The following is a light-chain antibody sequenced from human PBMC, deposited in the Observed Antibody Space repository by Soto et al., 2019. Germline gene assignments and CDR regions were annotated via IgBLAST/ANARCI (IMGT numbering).Light chain of an antibody. V-gene: IGLV2-8*01. Sequence: QSVLTQPPSASGSHGQSVTISCTGTSSDVGGYNYVTWYQQHPGKAPKLMIYEVSKRPSGVPDRFSGSKSGNTASPTVSGLQAEDEADYYCTSYAGSNNFVFGTGTKVTVL. CDR2: EVS. CDR1: SSDVGGYNY. CDR3: TSYAGSNNFV. J-gene: IGLJ1*01.